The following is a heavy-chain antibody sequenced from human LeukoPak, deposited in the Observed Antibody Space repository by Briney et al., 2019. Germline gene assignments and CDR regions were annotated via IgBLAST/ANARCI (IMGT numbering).Heavy chain of an antibody. J-gene: IGHJ4*02. Sequence: PSETLSLTCAVYGGSFSGYYWSWIRQPPGKGLGWIGEINHSGGTNYNPSLKSRVTISVDTSKNQFSLKLSSVTAADTAVYYCASITHYYDSSGYEGYFDYWGQGTLVTVSS. V-gene: IGHV4-34*01. CDR3: ASITHYYDSSGYEGYFDY. CDR1: GGSFSGYY. D-gene: IGHD3-22*01. CDR2: INHSGGT.